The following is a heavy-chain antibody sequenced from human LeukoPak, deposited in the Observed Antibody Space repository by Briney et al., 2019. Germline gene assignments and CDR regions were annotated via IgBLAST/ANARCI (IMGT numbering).Heavy chain of an antibody. J-gene: IGHJ2*01. CDR2: TRNEANGYTT. V-gene: IGHV3-72*01. CDR3: ARVLSGEYFDL. Sequence: GGTLKNSSAASGFTPIDHYMDWVCKAPAKRQNSVGRTRNEANGYTTEYAASVRGRFTISRDESKNSLYLQMNSLKTEDTAVYFCARVLSGEYFDLWGRGTLVTVSS. CDR1: GFTPIDHY.